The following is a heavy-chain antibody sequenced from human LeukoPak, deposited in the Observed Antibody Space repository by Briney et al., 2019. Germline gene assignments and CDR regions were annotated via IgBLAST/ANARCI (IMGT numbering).Heavy chain of an antibody. J-gene: IGHJ4*02. CDR2: ISAYNGNT. CDR3: ARDTGPAYEFDY. Sequence: GASVKVSCKASGYTFTGYYMHWVRQAPGQGLEWMGWISAYNGNTNYAQKLQGRVTMTTDTSTSTAYMELRSLRSDDTAVYYCARDTGPAYEFDYWGQGTLVTVSS. V-gene: IGHV1-18*04. CDR1: GYTFTGYY. D-gene: IGHD5-12*01.